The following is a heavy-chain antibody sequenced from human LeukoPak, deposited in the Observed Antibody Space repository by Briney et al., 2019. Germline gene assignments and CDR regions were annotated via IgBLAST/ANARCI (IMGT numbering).Heavy chain of an antibody. CDR2: IWYGGSNK. Sequence: PGGSLRLSCAASGFTFSSYGMHWVRQAPGKGLEWVAVIWYGGSNKYYADSVKGRFTISRDNSKNTLYLQMNSLRAEDTAVYYCAKDAGGYWYFDLWGRGTLVTVSS. CDR1: GFTFSSYG. J-gene: IGHJ2*01. D-gene: IGHD3-10*01. CDR3: AKDAGGYWYFDL. V-gene: IGHV3-30*02.